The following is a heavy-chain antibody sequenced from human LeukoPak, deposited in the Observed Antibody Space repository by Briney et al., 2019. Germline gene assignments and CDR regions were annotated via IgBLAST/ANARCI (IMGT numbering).Heavy chain of an antibody. D-gene: IGHD1-26*01. V-gene: IGHV4-4*07. CDR1: GGSISSYY. Sequence: SETLSLTCTVSGGSISSYYWSWIRQPAGKGLEWIGRIYTSGSTNYNPSLMSRVTMSVDTSKNQFSLKLSSVTAADTAVYYCARGGVGATSAKYFQHWGQGTLVTVSS. J-gene: IGHJ1*01. CDR2: IYTSGST. CDR3: ARGGVGATSAKYFQH.